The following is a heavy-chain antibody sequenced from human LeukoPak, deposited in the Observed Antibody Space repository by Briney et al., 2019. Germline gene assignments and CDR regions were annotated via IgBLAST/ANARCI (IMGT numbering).Heavy chain of an antibody. CDR2: ISSKGHST. D-gene: IGHD1-26*01. V-gene: IGHV3-64D*06. J-gene: IGHJ3*02. CDR3: VVRWELRDAFDI. Sequence: GGSLRLSCSASGFTFSSFVMHWVRKAPGKGLEYVSAISSKGHSTYYADSVKGIFTIPRDNSKNRLYLHMSSLTAEYTPVYYCVVRWELRDAFDIWGQGTMVTVSS. CDR1: GFTFSSFV.